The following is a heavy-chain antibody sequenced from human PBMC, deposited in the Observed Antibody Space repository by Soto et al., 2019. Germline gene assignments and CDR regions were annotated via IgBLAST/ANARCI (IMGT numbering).Heavy chain of an antibody. D-gene: IGHD3-10*01. V-gene: IGHV3-30*18. CDR1: GFIFSSYA. Sequence: QVQLMESGGGVVQPGRSLRLSCAASGFIFSSYAMHWVRQSPGKGLEWVAVISYDGTNKYYADSVKGRFTISRDNSKNTLYLQMNTLRIEDTAVYDCAKWSGSGSFYNTPFASWGQGTLVSVSS. CDR3: AKWSGSGSFYNTPFAS. CDR2: ISYDGTNK. J-gene: IGHJ4*02.